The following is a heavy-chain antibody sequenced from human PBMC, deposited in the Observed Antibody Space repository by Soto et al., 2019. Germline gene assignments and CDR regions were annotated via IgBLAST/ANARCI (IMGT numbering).Heavy chain of an antibody. CDR3: AREGCSSTSCYNYGMDV. CDR2: IYYSGST. V-gene: IGHV4-59*01. D-gene: IGHD2-2*02. Sequence: SKTLSLTCTVSGGSISSYYWSWIRQPPGKGLEWIGYIYYSGSTNYNPSLKSRVTISVDTSKNQFSLKLSSVTAADTAVYYCAREGCSSTSCYNYGMDVWGQGTTVTV. CDR1: GGSISSYY. J-gene: IGHJ6*02.